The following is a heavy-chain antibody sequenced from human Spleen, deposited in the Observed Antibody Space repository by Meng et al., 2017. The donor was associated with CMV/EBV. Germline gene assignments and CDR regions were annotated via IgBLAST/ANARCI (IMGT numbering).Heavy chain of an antibody. CDR3: ARDFYEYDDSGYYDDTFDT. CDR1: GYTFTSYG. CDR2: IGGYDGRT. V-gene: IGHV1-18*01. D-gene: IGHD3-22*01. Sequence: ASVKVSCKASGYTFTSYGISWVRQAPGQGLEWMGWIGGYDGRTNYGQKFRGRVTMTKDTSTSTAYMELRSLGSDDTAVYFCARDFYEYDDSGYYDDTFDTWGQGTMVTVSS. J-gene: IGHJ3*02.